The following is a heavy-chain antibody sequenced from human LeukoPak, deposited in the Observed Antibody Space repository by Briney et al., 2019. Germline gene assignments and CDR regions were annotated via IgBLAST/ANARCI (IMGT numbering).Heavy chain of an antibody. CDR2: ISWNSGSI. Sequence: SGRSLRLSCAASGFTFDDYAMHWVRQAPGKGLEWVSGISWNSGSIGYADSVKGRFTISRDYAKNSLYLQMNSLRAEDTALYYCAKDVDGMDVWGQGTTVTVSS. V-gene: IGHV3-9*01. CDR1: GFTFDDYA. J-gene: IGHJ6*02. CDR3: AKDVDGMDV.